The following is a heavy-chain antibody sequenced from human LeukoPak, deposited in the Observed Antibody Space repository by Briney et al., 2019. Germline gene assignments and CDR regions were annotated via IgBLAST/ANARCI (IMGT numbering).Heavy chain of an antibody. V-gene: IGHV1-18*01. CDR3: AREGYSYGYYYYYGMDV. Sequence: ASVKVSCKASGYTFTSYGISWVRQAPGQGLEWMGWISAYNGNTNYAQKLQGRVTMTTDTSTSTAYMELRSLRSDDTAVYYCAREGYSYGYYYYYGMDVWGQGTTVTASS. CDR2: ISAYNGNT. J-gene: IGHJ6*02. D-gene: IGHD5-18*01. CDR1: GYTFTSYG.